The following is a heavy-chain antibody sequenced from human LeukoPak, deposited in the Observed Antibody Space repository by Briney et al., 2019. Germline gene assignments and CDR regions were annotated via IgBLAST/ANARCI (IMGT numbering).Heavy chain of an antibody. D-gene: IGHD3-3*01. V-gene: IGHV3-7*04. CDR3: ARGLGITIFGVVIKGLFDY. CDR1: GFTFSSYC. Sequence: GGSLRLSCAASGFTFSSYCMSWVRQAPGKGLEWVANIKQDGSEKYYVDSVKGRFTISRDSAKNSLYLHMNSLRAEDTAIYYCARGLGITIFGVVIKGLFDYWGQGTLVTVSS. CDR2: IKQDGSEK. J-gene: IGHJ4*02.